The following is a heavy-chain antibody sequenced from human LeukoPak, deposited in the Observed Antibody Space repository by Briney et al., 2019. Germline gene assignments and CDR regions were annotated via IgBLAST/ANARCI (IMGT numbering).Heavy chain of an antibody. CDR2: NSWNSGSI. Sequence: GRSLRLSCAASGFTFDDYAMHWVRQAPGKGLEWVSGNSWNSGSIGYADSVKGRFTISRDNAKNSLYLQMNSLRAEDTALYYCAKDVGGGGSYFGYFDYWGQGTLVTVSS. J-gene: IGHJ4*02. CDR1: GFTFDDYA. D-gene: IGHD1-26*01. CDR3: AKDVGGGGSYFGYFDY. V-gene: IGHV3-9*01.